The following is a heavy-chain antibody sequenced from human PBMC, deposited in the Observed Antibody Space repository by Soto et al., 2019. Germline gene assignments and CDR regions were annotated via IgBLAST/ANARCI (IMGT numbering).Heavy chain of an antibody. V-gene: IGHV4-31*03. Sequence: PSETLSLTCTVSGGSISSGGYYWSWIRQHPGKGLEWIEYIYYSGSTYYNPSLKSRVTISVDTSKNQFSLKLSSVTAADTAVYYCASNPAGEQLGYYGMDVWGQGTTVTVSS. CDR3: ASNPAGEQLGYYGMDV. CDR1: GGSISSGGYY. J-gene: IGHJ6*02. CDR2: IYYSGST. D-gene: IGHD6-13*01.